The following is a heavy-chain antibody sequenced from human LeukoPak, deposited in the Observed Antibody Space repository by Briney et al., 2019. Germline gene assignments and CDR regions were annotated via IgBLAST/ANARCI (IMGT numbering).Heavy chain of an antibody. CDR1: GFTFNTYP. J-gene: IGHJ3*01. Sequence: PGGSLRLSCAASGFTFNTYPMNWVRQTPGKGLEWLSHINPSTGATYYADSVKGRFTISRDNAQNSLYLQMTSLRAEDTAVYYCVRDYDYAFDLWGQGTMITISS. CDR3: VRDYDYAFDL. CDR2: INPSTGAT. V-gene: IGHV3-48*04. D-gene: IGHD5-12*01.